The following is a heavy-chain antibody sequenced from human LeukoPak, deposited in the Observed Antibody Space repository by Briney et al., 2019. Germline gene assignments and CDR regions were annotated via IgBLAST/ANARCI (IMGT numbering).Heavy chain of an antibody. CDR1: GGSFSGYY. V-gene: IGHV4-34*01. CDR2: INHSGST. CDR3: ARLTPYYDFWSGYYHDAFDI. D-gene: IGHD3-3*01. J-gene: IGHJ3*02. Sequence: SETLSLTCAVYGGSFSGYYWSWIRLPPGKGLEWIGEINHSGSTNYNPSLKSRVTISVDTSKNQFSLKLSSVTAADTAVYYCARLTPYYDFWSGYYHDAFDIWGQGTMVTVSS.